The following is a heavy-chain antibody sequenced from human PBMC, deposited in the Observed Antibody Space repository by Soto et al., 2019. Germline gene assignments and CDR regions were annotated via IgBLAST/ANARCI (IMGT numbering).Heavy chain of an antibody. J-gene: IGHJ6*02. CDR3: SADTKAGSSSSYYCYGMDV. D-gene: IGHD6-6*01. CDR2: IVVGSGNT. CDR1: GFTFTSSA. Sequence: QMQLVQSGPEVKKPGTSVKVSCKASGFTFTSSAVQWVRQARGQRLEWIGWIVVGSGNTNYAQKFQERVTITRDMSTSTAYMELSSLRSEDTAVSYCSADTKAGSSSSYYCYGMDVWGQGTTVTVSS. V-gene: IGHV1-58*01.